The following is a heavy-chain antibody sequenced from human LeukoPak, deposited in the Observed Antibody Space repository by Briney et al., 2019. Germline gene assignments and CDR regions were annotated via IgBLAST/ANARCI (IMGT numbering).Heavy chain of an antibody. D-gene: IGHD1-1*01. CDR2: IFGGGDK. Sequence: GGSQRLSCAASGMLVSTNYMTWVRQSPGKGLEWLSLIFGGGDKRYADSVKGRFTISRDDSKNTLYLQMHSLTAADTAIYYCAKEGTSGHAINDQALDYWGQGTLVTVSS. CDR3: AKEGTSGHAINDQALDY. CDR1: GMLVSTNY. J-gene: IGHJ4*02. V-gene: IGHV3-66*01.